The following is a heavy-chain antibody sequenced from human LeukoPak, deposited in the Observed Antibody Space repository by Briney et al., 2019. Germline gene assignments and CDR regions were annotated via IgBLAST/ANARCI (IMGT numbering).Heavy chain of an antibody. CDR3: ARDGASIGYCSGGSCYSPPDYYYGMDV. J-gene: IGHJ6*02. CDR2: IYYSGST. Sequence: SETLSLTCTVSGGSISSSSYYWGWIRQPPGKGLEWIGSIYYSGSTYYNPSLKSRVTISVDTSKNQFSLKLSSVTAADTAVYYCARDGASIGYCSGGSCYSPPDYYYGMDVWGQGTTVTVSS. V-gene: IGHV4-39*07. D-gene: IGHD2-15*01. CDR1: GGSISSSSYY.